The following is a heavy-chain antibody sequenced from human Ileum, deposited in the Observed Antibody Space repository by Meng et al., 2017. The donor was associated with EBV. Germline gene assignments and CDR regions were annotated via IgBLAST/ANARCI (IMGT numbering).Heavy chain of an antibody. CDR3: ARDGYSSGSD. CDR1: GGSVSSGGNY. D-gene: IGHD6-19*01. Sequence: QGQLQESGPGLVKPSEPLSLTGSGSGGSVSSGGNYWSWIRQPPGKGLEWIGYIYNSGSTNYNPSLKSRVTISVDTSKNQFSLKLSSVTAADTAVYYCARDGYSSGSDWGQGTLVTVSS. V-gene: IGHV4-61*08. CDR2: IYNSGST. J-gene: IGHJ4*02.